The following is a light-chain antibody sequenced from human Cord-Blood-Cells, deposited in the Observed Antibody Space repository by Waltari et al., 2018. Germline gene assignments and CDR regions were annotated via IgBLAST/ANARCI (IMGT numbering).Light chain of an antibody. V-gene: IGLV2-11*01. CDR1: SSDVGGYNY. J-gene: IGLJ1*01. Sequence: QSALTQPRSVSGSPGQSVTISCTGTSSDVGGYNYVSWYQQHPGKAPKLMICDVSKRPAGVPDRFSGSKSGNTASLTISGLQAEEEADYYCCSYAGSYTYVFGTGTKVTVL. CDR3: CSYAGSYTYV. CDR2: DVS.